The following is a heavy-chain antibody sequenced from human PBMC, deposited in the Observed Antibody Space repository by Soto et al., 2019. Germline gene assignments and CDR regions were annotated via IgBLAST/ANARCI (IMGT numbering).Heavy chain of an antibody. CDR2: INHSGST. CDR3: AAHHRLFDY. CDR1: GGSFSGYY. J-gene: IGHJ4*02. Sequence: QVQLQQWGAGLLKPSETLSLTCAVYGGSFSGYYWSWIRQPPGKCLEWIGEINHSGSTNYNPSLMSRVTISVDTSKNQFSLKLSSVTAADTAVYYCAAHHRLFDYWGPGTLVTVSS. V-gene: IGHV4-34*01.